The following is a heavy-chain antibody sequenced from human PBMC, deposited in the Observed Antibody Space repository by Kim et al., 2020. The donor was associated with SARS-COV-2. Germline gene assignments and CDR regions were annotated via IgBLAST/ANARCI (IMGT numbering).Heavy chain of an antibody. Sequence: GGSLRLSCAASGFSFSNYGMHWVRQAPGKGLEWVATIQFDGSNKYYVDSVKGRLTISRDNSKSTLYLQMDSLIAEDTAVYYCARDVDSSWSKGDVDYWG. V-gene: IGHV3-33*05. CDR2: IQFDGSNK. CDR3: ARDVDSSWSKGDVDY. J-gene: IGHJ4*01. D-gene: IGHD6-13*01. CDR1: GFSFSNYG.